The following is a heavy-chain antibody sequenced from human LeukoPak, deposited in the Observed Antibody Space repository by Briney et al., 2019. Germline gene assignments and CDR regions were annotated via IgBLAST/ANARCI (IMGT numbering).Heavy chain of an antibody. D-gene: IGHD1-26*01. V-gene: IGHV4-59*01. CDR3: ARVDSGSYHYYYGMDV. J-gene: IGHJ6*02. Sequence: SSETLSLTCTGSGGSISSYYWSWIRQPPGKGLEWIGYIYYSGSTNYNPSLKSRVTISVDTSKNQFSLKLSSVTAADTAVYYCARVDSGSYHYYYGMDVWGQGTTVTVSS. CDR1: GGSISSYY. CDR2: IYYSGST.